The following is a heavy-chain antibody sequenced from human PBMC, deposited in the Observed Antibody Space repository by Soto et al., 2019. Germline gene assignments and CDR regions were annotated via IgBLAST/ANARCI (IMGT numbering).Heavy chain of an antibody. V-gene: IGHV4-59*01. CDR3: ARESLLVDTAMAPFDY. J-gene: IGHJ4*02. Sequence: PSETLSLTCTVSGGSISSYYWSWIRQPPGKGLEWIGYIYYSGSTNYNPSLKSRVTISVDTSKNQFSLKLSSVTAADTAVYYCARESLLVDTAMAPFDYWGQGTLVTVSS. CDR2: IYYSGST. D-gene: IGHD5-18*01. CDR1: GGSISSYY.